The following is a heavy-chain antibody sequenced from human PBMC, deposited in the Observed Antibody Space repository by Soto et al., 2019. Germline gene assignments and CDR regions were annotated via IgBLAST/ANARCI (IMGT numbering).Heavy chain of an antibody. V-gene: IGHV4-30-4*01. J-gene: IGHJ4*02. D-gene: IGHD1-20*01. Sequence: QVHLQESGPRLVKPSQPLSLTCTVSGASISRSTSYYFSWLRQTPVKGLEWIDYISYSGSTYYNPSLKSRVAISVDTTNNQFSLTLKSVTATDTAVYFCAREDGHITGATDSWGQGTLVTVSS. CDR2: ISYSGST. CDR3: AREDGHITGATDS. CDR1: GASISRSTSYY.